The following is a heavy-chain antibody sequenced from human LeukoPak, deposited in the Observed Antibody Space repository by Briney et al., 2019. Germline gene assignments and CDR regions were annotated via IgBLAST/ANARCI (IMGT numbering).Heavy chain of an antibody. V-gene: IGHV5-51*07. J-gene: IGHJ4*02. CDR1: GYSFTTYW. CDR3: ARPSVGGYAKPFDY. Sequence: GESLQISCKGSGYSFTTYWIGWVHQLPGKGLEWMGIIYPGDSDTRYSPSFQGQVTISADKSISTAYLQWSSLKASDTAIYYCARPSVGGYAKPFDYWGQGTLVTVSS. D-gene: IGHD5-12*01. CDR2: IYPGDSDT.